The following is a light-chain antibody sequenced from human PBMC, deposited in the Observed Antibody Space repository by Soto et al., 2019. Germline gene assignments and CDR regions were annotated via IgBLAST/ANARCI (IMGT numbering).Light chain of an antibody. CDR3: QHHNSSPWT. CDR2: VAS. V-gene: IGKV1-5*01. Sequence: DIQMTQSPSTLSASVGDRVTITCRASPSISDWLAWFQQKPGKAPKVLIYVASTLESGVPSRFSGSGSGTEFTLTISSLQPEDSATYYCQHHNSSPWTFGQGTRVEIK. J-gene: IGKJ1*01. CDR1: PSISDW.